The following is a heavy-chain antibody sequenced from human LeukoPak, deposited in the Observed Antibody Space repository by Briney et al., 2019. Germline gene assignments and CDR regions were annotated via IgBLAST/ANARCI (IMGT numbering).Heavy chain of an antibody. CDR2: ISSGSTII. Sequence: GGSLRLSCAASGLTFSSYSMVWVRQAPGKGLVWVSYISSGSTIIYYADSVKGRFTISRDDAKNTLYLQMNSLRAEDTAVYYCARGGTSIAPRQPFDYWGQGTLVTVSS. CDR3: ARGGTSIAPRQPFDY. J-gene: IGHJ4*02. D-gene: IGHD6-6*01. CDR1: GLTFSSYS. V-gene: IGHV3-48*04.